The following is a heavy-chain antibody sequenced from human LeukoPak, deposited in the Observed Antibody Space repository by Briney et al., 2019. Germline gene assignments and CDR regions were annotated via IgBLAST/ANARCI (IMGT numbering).Heavy chain of an antibody. CDR3: ARQRYSDY. CDR1: GFDFNIYE. J-gene: IGHJ4*02. CDR2: IKEDGSEN. V-gene: IGHV3-7*01. D-gene: IGHD1-1*01. Sequence: PGGSLRLSCAASGFDFNIYEMIWVRQAPGKGLEWVANIKEDGSENSYVESVKGRFTISRDNAKNSLYLRLNSLRAEDTAVYFCARQRYSDYWGQRTLVTVSS.